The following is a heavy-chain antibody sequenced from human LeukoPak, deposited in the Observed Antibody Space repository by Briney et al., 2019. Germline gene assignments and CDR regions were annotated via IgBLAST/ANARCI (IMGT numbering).Heavy chain of an antibody. CDR2: VYYSGDT. V-gene: IGHV4-39*01. CDR3: ARVSCSGGACPFGSWFDP. D-gene: IGHD2-15*01. CDR1: GGSISSGSYY. J-gene: IGHJ5*02. Sequence: SETLSLTCTVSGGSISSGSYYWSWIRQPAGKGLEWIASVYYSGDTYYNPSLESQVTISVDTSKNQFSLKLNTVTAADTAVYYCARVSCSGGACPFGSWFDPWGQGTLVTVSS.